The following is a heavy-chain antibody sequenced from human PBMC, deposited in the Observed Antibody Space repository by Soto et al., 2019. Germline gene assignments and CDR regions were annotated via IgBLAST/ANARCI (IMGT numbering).Heavy chain of an antibody. J-gene: IGHJ6*02. V-gene: IGHV1-18*01. CDR3: ARDSRWLSCYYYYGMDV. D-gene: IGHD6-19*01. Sequence: QVQLVQSGAEVKKPGASVKVSCKASGYTFTSYGISWVRQAPGQGLEWMGWISAYNGNTNYAQKLQGRVTMTTDTSTSTAYRELRGLRSDDTAVYYCARDSRWLSCYYYYGMDVWGQGTTVTVSS. CDR2: ISAYNGNT. CDR1: GYTFTSYG.